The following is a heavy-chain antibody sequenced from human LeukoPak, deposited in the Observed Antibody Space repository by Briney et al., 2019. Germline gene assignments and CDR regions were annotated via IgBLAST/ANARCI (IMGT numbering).Heavy chain of an antibody. Sequence: GGSLRLSCAASGFTFSSYSMYWVRQAPGKGLEWVSYISSSSSTIYYADSVKGRFTISRDNAKNSLYLQMNSLRAEDTAVYYCARETYDILTGYNHGGFDYWGQGTLVTVSS. CDR3: ARETYDILTGYNHGGFDY. J-gene: IGHJ4*02. V-gene: IGHV3-48*04. CDR1: GFTFSSYS. D-gene: IGHD3-9*01. CDR2: ISSSSSTI.